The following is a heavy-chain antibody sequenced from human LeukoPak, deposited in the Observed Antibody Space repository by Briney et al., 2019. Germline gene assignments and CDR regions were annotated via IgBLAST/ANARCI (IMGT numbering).Heavy chain of an antibody. CDR1: GYTFTDYY. CDR3: AHSGVATIMGGGYYFDY. Sequence: GASVKVSCKVSGYTFTDYYMHWVQQAPGKGLEWMGLVDPEDGETIYAEKLQGRVTITADTSTDTAYMELSSLRSEDTAVYYCAHSGVATIMGGGYYFDYWGQGTLVTVSS. D-gene: IGHD5-12*01. CDR2: VDPEDGET. J-gene: IGHJ4*02. V-gene: IGHV1-69-2*01.